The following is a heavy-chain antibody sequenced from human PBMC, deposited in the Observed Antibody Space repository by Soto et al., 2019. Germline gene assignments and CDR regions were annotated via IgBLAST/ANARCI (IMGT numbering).Heavy chain of an antibody. CDR2: IFSSGST. D-gene: IGHD2-21*02. J-gene: IGHJ5*02. V-gene: IGHV4-4*07. CDR1: CGSITDYS. CDR3: ARDQGVVVTADNWFES. Sequence: SETLSLTCTVSCGSITDYSWVWIRQPSGKGLEWIVRIFSSGSTKYNPSLKGRITMSLDTSKNQFSLKLNSATATDTAVYFCARDQGVVVTADNWFESWGKGIMVTVSS.